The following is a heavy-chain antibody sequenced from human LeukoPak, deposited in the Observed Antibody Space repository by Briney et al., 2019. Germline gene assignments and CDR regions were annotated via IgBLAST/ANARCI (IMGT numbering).Heavy chain of an antibody. CDR3: ARCYVWGSYRFDS. D-gene: IGHD3-16*02. CDR2: IYPSNSDT. V-gene: IGHV5-51*01. CDR1: GYTFTTYW. Sequence: GESLKISCKGSGYTFTTYWIAWVRQMPGKVLEWMGIIYPSNSDTRYSPSFQGQVTISADKSINTAYLQWSSLKASDTAMYYCARCYVWGSYRFDSWGQGTLVTVSS. J-gene: IGHJ4*02.